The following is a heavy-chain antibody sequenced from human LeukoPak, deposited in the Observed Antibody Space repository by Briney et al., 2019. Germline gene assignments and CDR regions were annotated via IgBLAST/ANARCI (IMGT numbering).Heavy chain of an antibody. CDR3: ARVPRFYDILTGYHSGAFDI. J-gene: IGHJ3*02. D-gene: IGHD3-9*01. Sequence: PLETLSLTCTVSGGSISSYYWSWIRQPPGKGLEWIGYIYYSGSTNYNPSLKSRVTISVDTSKNQFSLKLSSVTAADTAVYYCARVPRFYDILTGYHSGAFDIWGQGTMVTVSS. CDR2: IYYSGST. CDR1: GGSISSYY. V-gene: IGHV4-59*01.